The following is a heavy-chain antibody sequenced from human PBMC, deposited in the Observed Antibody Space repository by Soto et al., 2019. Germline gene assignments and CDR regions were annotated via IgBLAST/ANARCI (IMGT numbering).Heavy chain of an antibody. CDR3: ARHLVSAYSLRYFDY. D-gene: IGHD3-3*01. V-gene: IGHV1-69*13. Sequence: ASVKVSCKASGGTFSSYAISWVRQAPGQGLEWMGGIIPIFGTANYAQKFQGRVTITADESTSTAYMELSSLRSEDTAVYYCARHLVSAYSLRYFDYWGQGTLVTVSS. CDR2: IIPIFGTA. J-gene: IGHJ4*02. CDR1: GGTFSSYA.